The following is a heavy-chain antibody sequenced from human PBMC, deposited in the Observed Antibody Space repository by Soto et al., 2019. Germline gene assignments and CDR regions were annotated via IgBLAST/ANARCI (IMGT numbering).Heavy chain of an antibody. CDR3: ARIAAAGCDY. Sequence: QVQLVESGGGVVQPGRSLRLSCAASGFTFSSYAMHWFRQAPGKGLEWVAVISYDGSNKYYADSVKGRFTISRDNSKNTLYLQMNSLRAEDTAVYYCARIAAAGCDYWGQGTLVTVSS. CDR1: GFTFSSYA. CDR2: ISYDGSNK. V-gene: IGHV3-30-3*01. D-gene: IGHD6-13*01. J-gene: IGHJ4*02.